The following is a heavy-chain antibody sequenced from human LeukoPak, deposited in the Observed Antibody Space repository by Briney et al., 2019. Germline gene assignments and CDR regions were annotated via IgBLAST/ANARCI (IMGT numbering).Heavy chain of an antibody. CDR3: ARALRRVVAKPDAFDI. Sequence: PGGSLRLSCVASGFTFRSYGMHWVRQAPGKGLEWVAFIRYDGSNKYYADSVKGRFTISRDNSKNTLYLQMNSLRAEDTAVYYCARALRRVVAKPDAFDIWGQGTMVTVSS. J-gene: IGHJ3*02. CDR2: IRYDGSNK. D-gene: IGHD2-15*01. CDR1: GFTFRSYG. V-gene: IGHV3-30*02.